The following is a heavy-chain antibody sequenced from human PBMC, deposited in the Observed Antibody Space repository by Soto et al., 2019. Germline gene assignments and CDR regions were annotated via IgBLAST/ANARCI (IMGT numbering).Heavy chain of an antibody. CDR3: ARDLSGRLVPAAHYYYGMDV. V-gene: IGHV1-69*12. Sequence: QVQLVQSGAEVKKPGSSVKVSCKASGGTFSSYAISWVRQAPGQGLEWMGGIIPIFGTANYAQKFQGRVTITADESTSTAYMELSSLRSEDTAVYYCARDLSGRLVPAAHYYYGMDVWGQGTTVTVSS. CDR2: IIPIFGTA. J-gene: IGHJ6*02. CDR1: GGTFSSYA. D-gene: IGHD2-2*01.